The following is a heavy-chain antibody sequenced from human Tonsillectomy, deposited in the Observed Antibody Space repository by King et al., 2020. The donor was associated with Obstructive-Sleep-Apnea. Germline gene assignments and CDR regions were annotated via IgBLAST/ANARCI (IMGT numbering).Heavy chain of an antibody. V-gene: IGHV5-51*01. CDR1: GYSFTSYW. D-gene: IGHD6-6*01. CDR2: IYPGDSDT. CDR3: ARHGSIGARQNWFDP. Sequence: VQLVQSGAEVKKPGESLKISCKGSGYSFTSYWIGWVRQMPGKGLEWMWIIYPGDSDTRYSPSFQGQVTISVDKSISTAYLQWSSLKASDTAIYYCARHGSIGARQNWFDPWGQGTLVTVSS. J-gene: IGHJ5*02.